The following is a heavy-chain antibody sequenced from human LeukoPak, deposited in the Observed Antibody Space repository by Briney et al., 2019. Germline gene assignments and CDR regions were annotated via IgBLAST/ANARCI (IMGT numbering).Heavy chain of an antibody. CDR3: ATYRTSFIYWYFDL. CDR2: ISYTGST. J-gene: IGHJ2*01. CDR1: GASIRSSY. V-gene: IGHV4-59*01. Sequence: SETLSLTCTVSGASIRSSYWSWIRQPPGKGLEWIGYISYTGSTNYNPSLKSRVSLSVDTSKNQFSLELSSVTAADTAVYYCATYRTSFIYWYFDLWGHGTLVTVSS. D-gene: IGHD2-2*01.